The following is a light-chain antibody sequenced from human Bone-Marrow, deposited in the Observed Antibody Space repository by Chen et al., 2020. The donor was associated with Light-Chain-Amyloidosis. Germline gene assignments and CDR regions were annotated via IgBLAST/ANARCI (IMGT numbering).Light chain of an antibody. J-gene: IGLJ2*01. CDR2: RDT. Sequence: SCELSQPPSLSVAPAQTARITCSGDDLPTKYAYWYQQKPGQAPVLVIHRDTERPSGISERFSGSSSGTTATLTISGVQAEDEADYHCQSADSSGTYEVIFGGGTKLTVL. V-gene: IGLV3-25*03. CDR1: DLPTKY. CDR3: QSADSSGTYEVI.